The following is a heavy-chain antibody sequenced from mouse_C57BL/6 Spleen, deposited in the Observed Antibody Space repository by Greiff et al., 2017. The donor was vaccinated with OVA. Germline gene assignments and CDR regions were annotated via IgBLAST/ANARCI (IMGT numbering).Heavy chain of an antibody. J-gene: IGHJ1*03. CDR2: ISDGGSYT. CDR3: ARGPSYWYFDV. D-gene: IGHD4-1*01. CDR1: GFTFSSYA. Sequence: EVKLMESGGGLVKPGGSLKLSCAASGFTFSSYAMSWVRQTPEKRLEWVATISDGGSYTYYPDNVKGRFTISRDNAKNNLYLQMSHLKSEDTAMYYCARGPSYWYFDVWGTGTTVTVSS. V-gene: IGHV5-4*03.